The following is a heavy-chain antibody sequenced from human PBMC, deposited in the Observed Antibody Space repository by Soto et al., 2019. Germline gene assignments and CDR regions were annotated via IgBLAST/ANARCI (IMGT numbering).Heavy chain of an antibody. J-gene: IGHJ6*02. V-gene: IGHV4-59*01. Sequence: QVRLQESGPGLVKPSETLSLTCTVSGGSIRSYYWSWIRQAPGKGLEWIGYLYNSGSTVYNPSLKRRVPISVDTSKNQFSLKLNSVTAADTAVYYCARDLWGYCGTDCYPLDVWGQGTTVTVSS. CDR1: GGSIRSYY. D-gene: IGHD2-21*02. CDR3: ARDLWGYCGTDCYPLDV. CDR2: LYNSGST.